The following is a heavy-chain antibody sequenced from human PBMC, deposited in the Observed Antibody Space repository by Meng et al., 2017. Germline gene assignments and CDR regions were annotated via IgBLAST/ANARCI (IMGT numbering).Heavy chain of an antibody. CDR2: MNWNGGST. V-gene: IGHV3-20*01. Sequence: GEFLKTSCAASGFTFDDYGMSWVRQAPGKGLEWVSGMNWNGGSTGYADSVKGRFTISRDNAKNSLYLQMNSLRAEDTALYHCARVGRYSSGWYFHFDYWGQGTLVTVSS. CDR3: ARVGRYSSGWYFHFDY. J-gene: IGHJ4*02. CDR1: GFTFDDYG. D-gene: IGHD6-19*01.